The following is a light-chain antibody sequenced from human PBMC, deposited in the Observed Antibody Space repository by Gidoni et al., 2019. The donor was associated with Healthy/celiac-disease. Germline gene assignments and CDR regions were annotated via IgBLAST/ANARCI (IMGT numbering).Light chain of an antibody. CDR1: TLGDKY. V-gene: IGLV3-1*01. CDR2: QDS. Sequence: SYQLTQPPSVPVSPGQTASITCYGDTLGDKYAGWYQPKPGQSPVMVIYQDSKRPSGIPERFSGSSTGNTATLTISGTQAMDEADYYCQAWGSSTVVFGGGTKLTVL. CDR3: QAWGSSTVV. J-gene: IGLJ2*01.